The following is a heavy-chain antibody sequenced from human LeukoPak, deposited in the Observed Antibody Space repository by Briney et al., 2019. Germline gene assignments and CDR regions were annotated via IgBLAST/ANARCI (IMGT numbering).Heavy chain of an antibody. J-gene: IGHJ3*02. D-gene: IGHD4-17*01. CDR1: GFTLSSYA. CDR2: ISGSGGST. CDR3: AKDPNGDYFGAFDM. V-gene: IGHV3-23*01. Sequence: PGGSLRLSCAASGFTLSSYAMSWVRQAPGKGLEWVSAISGSGGSTYYADSVKGRFTISRDNSKNTLYLQMNSLRAGDTAVYYCAKDPNGDYFGAFDMWGQGTMVTVSS.